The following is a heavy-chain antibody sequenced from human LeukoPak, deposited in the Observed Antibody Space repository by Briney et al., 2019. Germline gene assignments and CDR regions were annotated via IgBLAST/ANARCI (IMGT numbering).Heavy chain of an antibody. V-gene: IGHV3-21*01. J-gene: IGHJ4*02. CDR2: ISSSSSYI. CDR1: GFTFSSYS. Sequence: KPGGSLRLSCAASGFTFSSYSMNWVRQAPGKGLEWVSSISSSSSYIYYADSVKGRFTISRDNAKNSLYLQMNSLRAEDTAVYYCARFDPSYYYDSSGPYYFDYWGQGTLVTVSS. CDR3: ARFDPSYYYDSSGPYYFDY. D-gene: IGHD3-22*01.